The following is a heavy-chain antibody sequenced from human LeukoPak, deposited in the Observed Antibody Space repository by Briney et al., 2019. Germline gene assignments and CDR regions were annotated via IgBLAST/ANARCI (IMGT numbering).Heavy chain of an antibody. CDR1: GGSISSYY. CDR2: IYYSGST. CDR3: SGHHPRNTVDF. J-gene: IGHJ4*02. D-gene: IGHD2/OR15-2a*01. Sequence: SETLSLTCTVSGGSISSYYWSWIRQPPGKGLEWIGYIYYSGSTNYNPSPKSRVTISLDTSKNQFSLKLSSVTAADTAVCYCSGHHPRNTVDFWGQGTLVTVSS. V-gene: IGHV4-59*08.